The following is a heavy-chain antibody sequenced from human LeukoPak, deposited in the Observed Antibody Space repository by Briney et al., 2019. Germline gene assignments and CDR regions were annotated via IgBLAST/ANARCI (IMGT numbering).Heavy chain of an antibody. CDR2: IVGTGVNT. CDR1: GFAFTSYV. Sequence: GGSLRLSCAASGFAFTSYVMAWVRHAPGKGLEWVSSIVGTGVNTYYADSVKGRFTVSRDNSKNTMFLQMNNLRAEDTAVYFCTRAPQQPRSYNDYWGQGTLVTVSS. D-gene: IGHD3-10*01. J-gene: IGHJ4*02. CDR3: TRAPQQPRSYNDY. V-gene: IGHV3-23*01.